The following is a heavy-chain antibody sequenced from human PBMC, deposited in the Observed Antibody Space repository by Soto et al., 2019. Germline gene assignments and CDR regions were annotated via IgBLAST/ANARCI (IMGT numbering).Heavy chain of an antibody. CDR1: GFSLSTSGVG. D-gene: IGHD3-3*01. J-gene: IGHJ5*02. Sequence: GSGPTLVNPTQTLTLTCTFSGFSLSTSGVGVGWIRQPPGKALEWLALIYWDDDKRYSPSLKSRLTITKDTSKNQVVLTMTNMDPVDTATYYCAHSPISPYYDFWSGYYSLRFDPWGQGTLVTVSS. V-gene: IGHV2-5*02. CDR3: AHSPISPYYDFWSGYYSLRFDP. CDR2: IYWDDDK.